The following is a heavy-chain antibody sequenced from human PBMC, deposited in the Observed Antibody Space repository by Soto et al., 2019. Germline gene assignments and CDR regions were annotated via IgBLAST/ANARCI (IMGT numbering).Heavy chain of an antibody. V-gene: IGHV3-30*18. D-gene: IGHD1-1*01. CDR1: GLIFSNYW. CDR3: GKGSSVNARYGYLGY. J-gene: IGHJ4*02. Sequence: GGSLRLSCAASGLIFSNYWMHWVRQAPGKGLEWVALISHDGKNKYYADAVHGRFTISRDNSENTLYLQMNRLRGEDTAAYYCGKGSSVNARYGYLGYWGQGTLVTVSS. CDR2: ISHDGKNK.